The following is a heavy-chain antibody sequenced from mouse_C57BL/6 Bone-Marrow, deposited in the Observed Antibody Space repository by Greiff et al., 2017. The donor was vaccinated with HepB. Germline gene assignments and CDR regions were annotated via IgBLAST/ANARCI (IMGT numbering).Heavy chain of an antibody. CDR2: ISDGGSYT. Sequence: GQVVESGGGLVKPGGSLKLSCAASGFTFSSYAMSWVRQTPEKRLEWVATISDGGSYTYYPDNVKGRFTISRDNAKNNLYLQMSHLKSEDTAMYYCASITTNYWGQGTTLTVSS. V-gene: IGHV5-4*01. D-gene: IGHD1-1*01. J-gene: IGHJ2*01. CDR1: GFTFSSYA. CDR3: ASITTNY.